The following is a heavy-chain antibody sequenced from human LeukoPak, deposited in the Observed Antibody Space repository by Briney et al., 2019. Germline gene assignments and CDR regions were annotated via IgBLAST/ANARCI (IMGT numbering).Heavy chain of an antibody. J-gene: IGHJ4*02. Sequence: PGGSLRLSCAASGFTFSNYNMRWIRQAPGKGLEWVSSISRSGSTKYYADSVKGRFTISRDNAKNSLYLQMNSLRAEDTAVYYCAREGPGVSSSIDYWGQGTLVTVSS. CDR2: ISRSGSTK. CDR3: AREGPGVSSSIDY. CDR1: GFTFSNYN. V-gene: IGHV3-11*04. D-gene: IGHD6-6*01.